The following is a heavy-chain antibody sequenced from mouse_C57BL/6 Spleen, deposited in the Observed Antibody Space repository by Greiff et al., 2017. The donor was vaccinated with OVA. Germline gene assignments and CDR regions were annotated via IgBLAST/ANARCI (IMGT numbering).Heavy chain of an antibody. D-gene: IGHD1-1*01. CDR3: ARSGSSYSYWYFDV. V-gene: IGHV1-50*01. CDR1: GYTFTSYW. CDR2: IDPSDSYT. J-gene: IGHJ1*03. Sequence: VQLQQPGAELVKPGASVKLSCKASGYTFTSYWMQWVKQRPGQGLEWIGEIDPSDSYTNYNQKFKGKATLTVDTSSSTAYMQLSSLTSEDSAVYYCARSGSSYSYWYFDVWGTGTTVTVSS.